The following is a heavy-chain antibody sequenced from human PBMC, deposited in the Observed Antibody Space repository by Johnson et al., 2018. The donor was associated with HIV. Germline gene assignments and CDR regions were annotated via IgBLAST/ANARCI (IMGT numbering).Heavy chain of an antibody. CDR3: ARKGWARGAFEI. J-gene: IGHJ3*02. Sequence: VQLVESGGGLIQPGGSLRLSCAASGFTVSSNYINWVRQAPGKGLEWVSVIYSGGSTYYADSVKGRFTISRDNSKNTLYLQMNSLRAEDPEVYYCARKGWARGAFEIWGQGTMVTVSS. V-gene: IGHV3-53*01. D-gene: IGHD1-26*01. CDR2: IYSGGST. CDR1: GFTVSSNY.